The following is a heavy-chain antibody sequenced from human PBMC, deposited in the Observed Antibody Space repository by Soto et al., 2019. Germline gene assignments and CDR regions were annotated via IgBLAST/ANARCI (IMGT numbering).Heavy chain of an antibody. D-gene: IGHD1-1*01. CDR2: ISGSGGST. CDR1: TFSSYA. J-gene: IGHJ4*02. V-gene: IGHV3-23*01. CDR3: ANGLQVPWFDY. Sequence: TFSSYAMSWVRQAPGKGLEWVSAISGSGGSTYYADSVKGRFTISRDNSKNTLYLQMNSLRAEDTAVYYCANGLQVPWFDYWGQGTLVTVSS.